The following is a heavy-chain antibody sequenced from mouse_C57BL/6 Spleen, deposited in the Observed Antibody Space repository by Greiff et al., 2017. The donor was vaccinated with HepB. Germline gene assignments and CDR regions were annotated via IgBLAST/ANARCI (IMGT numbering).Heavy chain of an antibody. D-gene: IGHD2-3*01. CDR1: GFTFSDYG. CDR2: ISNLAYSI. J-gene: IGHJ4*01. CDR3: ARHGAYDGYYYAMDY. Sequence: EVQRVESGGGLVQPGGSLKLSCAASGFTFSDYGMAWVRQAPRQGPEWVAFISNLAYSIYYADTVTGRFTISRENAKNTLYLEMSSLRSEDTAMYYCARHGAYDGYYYAMDYWGQGTSVTVSS. V-gene: IGHV5-15*01.